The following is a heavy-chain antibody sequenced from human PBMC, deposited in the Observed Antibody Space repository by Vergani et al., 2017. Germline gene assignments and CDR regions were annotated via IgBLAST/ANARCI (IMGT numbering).Heavy chain of an antibody. J-gene: IGHJ6*02. V-gene: IGHV1-8*01. CDR1: GYTFTSYD. Sequence: QVQLVQSGAEVKKPGASVKVSCKASGYTFTSYDINWVRQATGQGLEWMGWMNPNSGNTGYAQKFQGRVTMTRNTSISTAYMELSSLRSEDTAVYYCAKARDPNCKGGNCYSYYYGLDLWGQGTTVTVSS. CDR2: MNPNSGNT. CDR3: AKARDPNCKGGNCYSYYYGLDL. D-gene: IGHD2-21*01.